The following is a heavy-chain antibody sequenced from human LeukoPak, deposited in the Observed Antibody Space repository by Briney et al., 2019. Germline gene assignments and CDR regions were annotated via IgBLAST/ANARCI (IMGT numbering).Heavy chain of an antibody. CDR1: GYTFTSYD. D-gene: IGHD5-12*01. CDR2: MNPNSGNT. CDR3: ARVKSMSGWLRIAPGY. J-gene: IGHJ4*02. Sequence: ASVKVSCKASGYTFTSYDINWVRQATGQGLEWMGWMNPNSGNTGYAQKFQGRVTMTRNTSISTAYMELSSLRSEDTAVYYCARVKSMSGWLRIAPGYWGRGTLVTVSS. V-gene: IGHV1-8*01.